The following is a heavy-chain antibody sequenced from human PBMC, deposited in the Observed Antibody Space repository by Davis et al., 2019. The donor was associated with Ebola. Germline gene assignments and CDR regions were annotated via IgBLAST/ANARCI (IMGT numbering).Heavy chain of an antibody. J-gene: IGHJ6*02. V-gene: IGHV3-43*02. CDR1: GFTSADYV. Sequence: GGSLRPSCLASGFTSADYVMHWVRQAPGKGLEWVSIISGDGGSTYYADSVKGRSTISRDNSKNSLYLQMNSLRTEDTALYYCAKDALVVVCLYGMDVWGQGTTVTVSS. D-gene: IGHD2-21*01. CDR2: ISGDGGST. CDR3: AKDALVVVCLYGMDV.